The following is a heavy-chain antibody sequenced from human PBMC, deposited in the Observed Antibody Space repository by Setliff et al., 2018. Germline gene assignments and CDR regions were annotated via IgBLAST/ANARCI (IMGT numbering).Heavy chain of an antibody. D-gene: IGHD4-17*01. V-gene: IGHV3-23*03. CDR2: IYSGDRST. CDR3: ARDPNGDYVGAFDP. J-gene: IGHJ5*02. CDR1: GFTLSAYA. Sequence: GGSLRLSCAVSGFTLSAYAMSWVRQAPGKGLEWVSVIYSGDRSTFYTDSVKGRFTISRDNSRNTLYLQMNSLRAEDTASYYCARDPNGDYVGAFDPWGQGILVTVSS.